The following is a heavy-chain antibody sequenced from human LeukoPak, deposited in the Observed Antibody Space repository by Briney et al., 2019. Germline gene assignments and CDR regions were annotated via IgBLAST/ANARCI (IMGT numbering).Heavy chain of an antibody. CDR3: ARAVAAGYYFDY. Sequence: SETLSLTCTVSGYSISSGYYWGWIRQPPGKGLEWIGSIYHSGSTYYNPSLKSRVTISVDTSKNQFSLKLSSVTAADTAVYYCARAVAAGYYFDYWGQGTLVTVSS. J-gene: IGHJ4*02. V-gene: IGHV4-38-2*02. CDR2: IYHSGST. D-gene: IGHD6-13*01. CDR1: GYSISSGYY.